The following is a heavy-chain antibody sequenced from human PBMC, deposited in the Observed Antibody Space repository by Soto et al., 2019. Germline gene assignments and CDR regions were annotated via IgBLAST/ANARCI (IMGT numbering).Heavy chain of an antibody. Sequence: PSETLSLTCSVSGASIYNGGYFWSWIRQSPGKGLEWIGHIHNSGSPYNNPSLKSRVTISADTSMNQFSLALTSVTAADTAMYYCARVSGSYYYGMDVWGQGTTVTVSS. J-gene: IGHJ6*02. CDR1: GASIYNGGYF. CDR2: IHNSGSP. CDR3: ARVSGSYYYGMDV. D-gene: IGHD1-26*01. V-gene: IGHV4-30-4*01.